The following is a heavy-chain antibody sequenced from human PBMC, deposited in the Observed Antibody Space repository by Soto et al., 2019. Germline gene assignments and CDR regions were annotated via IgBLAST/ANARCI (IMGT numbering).Heavy chain of an antibody. Sequence: QVELQESGPGLMEPSGTLSLTCNVSNDSISSSNWWSWVRQPPGKGLEWVGEVAQNGCSHPTSSLTTRVTVSIDKSRKQFSLRPTSVTAADTAVYYCARNRYDGYDFDSWGQGTLVVVSP. D-gene: IGHD5-12*01. J-gene: IGHJ4*02. CDR2: VAQNGCS. CDR3: ARNRYDGYDFDS. V-gene: IGHV4-4*02. CDR1: NDSISSSNW.